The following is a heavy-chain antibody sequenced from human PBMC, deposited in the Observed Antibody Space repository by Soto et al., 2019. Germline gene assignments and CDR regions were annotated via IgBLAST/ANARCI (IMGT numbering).Heavy chain of an antibody. V-gene: IGHV4-31*03. Sequence: SETLSLTCTVSGGSISSGGYYWSWIRQHPGKGLEWIGYIYYSGSTYYNPSLKSRVTISVDTSKNQFSLKLSSVTAADTAVYYCARWLQLKPSPFDPWGQGTLVTVSS. D-gene: IGHD5-12*01. CDR3: ARWLQLKPSPFDP. CDR1: GGSISSGGYY. CDR2: IYYSGST. J-gene: IGHJ5*02.